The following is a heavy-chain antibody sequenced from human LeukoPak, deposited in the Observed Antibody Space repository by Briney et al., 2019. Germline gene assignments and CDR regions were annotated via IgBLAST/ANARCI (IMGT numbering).Heavy chain of an antibody. D-gene: IGHD4-23*01. J-gene: IGHJ4*02. CDR1: GFTFSSFW. V-gene: IGHV3-74*01. Sequence: GGSLRLSCAASGFTFSSFWMHWVRQAPGKGLVWVSRIKSDGSSTIYADSVKGRFTISRDNAKNTLYLQMNNLRADDTAVYFCARGNDYGGPHYWGQGTLVTVSS. CDR2: IKSDGSST. CDR3: ARGNDYGGPHY.